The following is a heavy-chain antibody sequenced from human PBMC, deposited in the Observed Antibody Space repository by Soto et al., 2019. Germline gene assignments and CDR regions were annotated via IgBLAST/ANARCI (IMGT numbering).Heavy chain of an antibody. J-gene: IGHJ4*02. D-gene: IGHD3-10*01. CDR2: ISSSSSYI. CDR1: GFTFSSYS. Sequence: PGGSLRLSCAASGFTFSSYSMNWVRQAPGKGLEWVSSISSSSSYIYYADSVKGRFTISRDNAKNSLYLQMNSLRAEDTAVYYCARDMGSYYLSASNYWGQGTLVTVSS. V-gene: IGHV3-21*01. CDR3: ARDMGSYYLSASNY.